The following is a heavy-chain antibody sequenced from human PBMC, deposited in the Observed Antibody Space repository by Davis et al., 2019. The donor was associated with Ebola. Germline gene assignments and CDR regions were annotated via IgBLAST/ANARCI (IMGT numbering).Heavy chain of an antibody. CDR2: TYYRSNWHN. V-gene: IGHV6-1*01. D-gene: IGHD3-3*01. J-gene: IGHJ3*02. CDR3: ARRDFDGFDI. CDR1: GDSVSANSVA. Sequence: PSETLSLTCAISGDSVSANSVAWNWIRQSPSIGLEWLGRTYYRSNWHNDYAVSVKSRMTINPDTSKNQISLQLKSVSPEETAVYYCARRDFDGFDIWGQGTMVTVSS.